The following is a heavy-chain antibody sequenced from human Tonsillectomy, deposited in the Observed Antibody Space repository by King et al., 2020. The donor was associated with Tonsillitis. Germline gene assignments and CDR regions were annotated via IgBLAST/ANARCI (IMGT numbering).Heavy chain of an antibody. V-gene: IGHV3-23*04. Sequence: VQLVESGGGLVQPRGSLRLSCAASGFTFSSSAMSWVRQAPGKGREWVSLICYSGGRTIYAYSVKGRFTYSRDNSKDTLYLQMNSRRVEDTAVYYCAKAGATYFWSGSTAFFDSWGQGTLVTVSS. CDR3: AKAGATYFWSGSTAFFDS. CDR2: ICYSGGRT. J-gene: IGHJ4*02. D-gene: IGHD3-3*01. CDR1: GFTFSSSA.